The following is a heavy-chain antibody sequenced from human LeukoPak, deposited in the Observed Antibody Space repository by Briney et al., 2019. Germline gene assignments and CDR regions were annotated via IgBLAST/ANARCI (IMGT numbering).Heavy chain of an antibody. V-gene: IGHV1-69*05. J-gene: IGHJ4*02. D-gene: IGHD2-2*01. CDR1: GGTFSSYA. CDR3: ARDWVCGSSGSTSSLAFDY. Sequence: GASVKVSCKASGGTFSSYAISWVRQAPGQGLEWRGGIIPIFGTANYAQKFQGRVTITTDESTSTAYMKLSSLRSEETTVYYCARDWVCGSSGSTSSLAFDYWGQGTLVTVSS. CDR2: IIPIFGTA.